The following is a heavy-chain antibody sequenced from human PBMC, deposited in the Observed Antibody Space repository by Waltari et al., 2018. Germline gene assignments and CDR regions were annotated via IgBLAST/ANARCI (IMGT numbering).Heavy chain of an antibody. V-gene: IGHV3-23*01. CDR1: GFTFSGYA. CDR3: AKDGPYCGGDCYLDY. J-gene: IGHJ4*02. D-gene: IGHD2-21*02. CDR2: TIGSGGIT. Sequence: EVQLLESGGGLVQPGGSLRLSCAASGFTFSGYAMTWVRQAPVKGLEGVLTTIGSGGITYYADSVKGRLPISRDNTKNTLYLQMNSLRAEDTAVYYCAKDGPYCGGDCYLDYWGQGTLVTVSS.